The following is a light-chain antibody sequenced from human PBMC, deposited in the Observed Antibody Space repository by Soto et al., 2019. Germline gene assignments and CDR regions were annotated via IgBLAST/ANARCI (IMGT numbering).Light chain of an antibody. Sequence: EIVLTQSPGTLSLSPGERATLSCRASRSVTTFLAWYQQRPGQAPRLLISEASNRAAGIPARFRGSGSGTDFTLTISSLEPEDFAVYYCQQSHNWPRTFGQGTKVEIK. CDR1: RSVTTF. V-gene: IGKV3-11*01. J-gene: IGKJ1*01. CDR3: QQSHNWPRT. CDR2: EAS.